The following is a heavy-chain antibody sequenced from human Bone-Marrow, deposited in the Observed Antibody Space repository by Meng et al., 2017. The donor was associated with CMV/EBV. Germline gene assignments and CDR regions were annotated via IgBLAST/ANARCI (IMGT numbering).Heavy chain of an antibody. D-gene: IGHD3-22*01. CDR1: GFTFSSYW. V-gene: IGHV3-7*01. CDR2: IKQDGSEK. CDR3: ARDQARYYYDSSGIFDY. J-gene: IGHJ4*02. Sequence: GESLKISCAASGFTFSSYWMSWVRQAPGKGLEWVANIKQDGSEKYYVDSVKGRFTISRDNAKNSLYLQMNSLRAEDTAVYYCARDQARYYYDSSGIFDYWGQGTLVTVSS.